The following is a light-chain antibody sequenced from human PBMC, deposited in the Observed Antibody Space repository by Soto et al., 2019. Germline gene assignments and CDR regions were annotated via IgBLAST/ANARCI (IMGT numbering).Light chain of an antibody. V-gene: IGKV2-30*01. CDR2: KVS. CDR1: QSLVSSDGNTY. Sequence: DVELTQSPLSLPVTLGQPASISCRSSQSLVSSDGNTYLNWFQQRPGQPPRRLIYKVSNRDSGVPDRCSGSGSGTEFTLKISRVEAEDVGVYYCMQGTHWPLTFGGGTKVEIK. CDR3: MQGTHWPLT. J-gene: IGKJ4*01.